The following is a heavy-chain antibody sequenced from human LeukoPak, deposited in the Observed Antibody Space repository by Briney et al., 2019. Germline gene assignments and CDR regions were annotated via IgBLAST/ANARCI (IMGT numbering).Heavy chain of an antibody. CDR3: AKEAVEYFDY. Sequence: GGSLRLSCVASGFTFSSSAMSWARQAPGKGLEWVSALTGNGGGTYYADSVKGRFTISRDNSKNTMYLQMNSLRAEDTALYYCAKEAVEYFDYWGQGDLVTVSS. V-gene: IGHV3-23*01. CDR2: LTGNGGGT. J-gene: IGHJ4*02. CDR1: GFTFSSSA.